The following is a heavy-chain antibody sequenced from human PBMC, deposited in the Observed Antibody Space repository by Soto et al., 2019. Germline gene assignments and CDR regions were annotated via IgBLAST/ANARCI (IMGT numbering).Heavy chain of an antibody. V-gene: IGHV4-30-2*01. CDR1: GGSLICATDS. CDR3: ARSREFDY. J-gene: IGHJ4*02. CDR2: IFPSGTT. Sequence: SETQSLTCSVTGGSLICATDSWNWIRQPPGKGLEWIGYIFPSGTTYYNPSLKSRVTISIDVSKNQFSLSLRSLTAADTAVYYCARSREFDYWSQGTLVTVSS.